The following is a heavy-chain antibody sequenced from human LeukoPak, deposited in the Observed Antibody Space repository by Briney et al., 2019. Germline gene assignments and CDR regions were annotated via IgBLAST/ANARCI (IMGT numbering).Heavy chain of an antibody. CDR1: GFTFSSYG. V-gene: IGHV3-33*06. D-gene: IGHD2-2*01. J-gene: IGHJ4*02. CDR3: AKDHQVVVVPAAIAYFDY. CDR2: IWYDGSNK. Sequence: PGGSLRHSCAASGFTFSSYGMHWVRQAPGKGLEWVAVIWYDGSNKYYADSVKGRFTISRDNSKNTLYLQMNSLRAEDTAVYYCAKDHQVVVVPAAIAYFDYWGQGPLVTVSS.